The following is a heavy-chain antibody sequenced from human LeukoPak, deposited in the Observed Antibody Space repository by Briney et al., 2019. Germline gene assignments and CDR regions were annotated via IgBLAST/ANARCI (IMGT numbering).Heavy chain of an antibody. CDR1: GYDFTNYY. J-gene: IGHJ4*02. CDR2: INPNSGVT. CDR3: ARGFLSAAGPFDY. D-gene: IGHD6-13*01. V-gene: IGHV1-2*06. Sequence: ASVRVSCKASGYDFTNYYINWVRQAPGQGLEWMWRINPNSGVTSYAQKFRGRVTLARDTSINTAYMQLSSLRSDDTAVYFCARGFLSAAGPFDYWGQGSLVTVSS.